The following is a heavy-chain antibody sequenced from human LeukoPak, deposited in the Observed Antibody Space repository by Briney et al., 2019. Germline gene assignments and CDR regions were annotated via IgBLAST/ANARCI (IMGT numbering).Heavy chain of an antibody. CDR2: IYYSGST. Sequence: SETLSLTCTVSGGSISSSSYYWGWIRQPPGKGLEWIGNIYYSGSTYYNPSLKSRVTISVDTSKNQFSLKLSSVTAADTAVYYCTLFQARGPFDYWGQGTLVTVSS. J-gene: IGHJ4*02. CDR3: TLFQARGPFDY. CDR1: GGSISSSSYY. D-gene: IGHD2/OR15-2a*01. V-gene: IGHV4-39*07.